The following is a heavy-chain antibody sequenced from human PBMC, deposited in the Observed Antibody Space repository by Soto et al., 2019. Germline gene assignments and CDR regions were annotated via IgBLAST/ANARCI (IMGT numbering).Heavy chain of an antibody. CDR1: GFTFSSYG. CDR2: IWYDGSNK. D-gene: IGHD6-19*01. J-gene: IGHJ3*02. CDR3: AREAAVAGTDNAFDI. V-gene: IGHV3-33*01. Sequence: QVQLVESGGGVVQPGRSLRLSCAASGFTFSSYGMHWVRQAPGKGLEWVAVIWYDGSNKYYADSVKGRFTISRDNSKNTLYLQMNSLRAEDTDVYYCAREAAVAGTDNAFDIWGQGTMVPVSS.